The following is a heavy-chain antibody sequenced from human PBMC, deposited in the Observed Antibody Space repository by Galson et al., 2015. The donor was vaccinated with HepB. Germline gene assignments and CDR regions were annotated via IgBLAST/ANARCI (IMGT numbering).Heavy chain of an antibody. CDR3: AREHYYDSSVSYIGAFDS. J-gene: IGHJ3*01. D-gene: IGHD3-22*01. V-gene: IGHV3-7*03. CDR1: GFTFSYFW. Sequence: SLRLSCAASGFTFSYFWMSWVRQAPGKGLEWVANINLDGSERYYVDSVKGRFTISRDNAQNSLYLQMNSLRAEDTAVYYCAREHYYDSSVSYIGAFDSWAKGQWSPSLQ. CDR2: INLDGSER.